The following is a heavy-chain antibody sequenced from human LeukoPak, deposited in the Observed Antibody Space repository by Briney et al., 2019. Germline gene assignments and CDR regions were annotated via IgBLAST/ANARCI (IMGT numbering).Heavy chain of an antibody. CDR3: AKDKDRYCSSTSCPSPDY. D-gene: IGHD2-2*01. J-gene: IGHJ4*02. V-gene: IGHV3-23*01. CDR2: ISGSGGST. Sequence: GGSLRLSCAASGFTFSSYAMSWVRQAPGKGLEWVSAISGSGGSTYYADSVKGRFTISRDNSKNTLYLQMNSLRAEDTAVYYCAKDKDRYCSSTSCPSPDYWGQGTLVTVSS. CDR1: GFTFSSYA.